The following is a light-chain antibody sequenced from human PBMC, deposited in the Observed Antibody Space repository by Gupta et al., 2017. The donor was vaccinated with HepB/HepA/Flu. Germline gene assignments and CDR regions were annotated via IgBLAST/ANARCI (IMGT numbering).Light chain of an antibody. Sequence: DIVMTHSPHSLAVSLRERATINSKSILSGLYSSNNKNQLDWYQQKPGQPPKVLIYWVSTRESGVPDRFSGRGSGTDFTLTISSLQAEDVAVYYCQQDCNYPRNFGQGTKMEIK. V-gene: IGKV4-1*01. CDR2: WVS. CDR1: LSGLYSSNNKNQ. J-gene: IGKJ2*02. CDR3: QQDCNYPRN.